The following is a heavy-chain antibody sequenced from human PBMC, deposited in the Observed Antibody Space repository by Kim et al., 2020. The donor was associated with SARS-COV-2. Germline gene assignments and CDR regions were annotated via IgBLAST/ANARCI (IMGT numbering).Heavy chain of an antibody. CDR2: INPSGGST. Sequence: ASVKVSCKASGYTFTSYYMHWVRQAPGQGLEWMGIINPSGGSTSYAQKFQGRVTMTRDTSTSTVYMELSSLRSEDTAVYYCARDHRTDILTGYTNTGPLVYGMDVWGQGTTVTVSS. V-gene: IGHV1-46*03. D-gene: IGHD3-9*01. CDR3: ARDHRTDILTGYTNTGPLVYGMDV. CDR1: GYTFTSYY. J-gene: IGHJ6*02.